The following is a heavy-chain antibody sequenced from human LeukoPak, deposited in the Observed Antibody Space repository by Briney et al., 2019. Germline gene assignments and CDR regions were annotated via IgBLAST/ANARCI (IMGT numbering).Heavy chain of an antibody. D-gene: IGHD3-3*01. Sequence: ASVKVSCKASGYTFTGYYMHWVRQAPGQGLEWMGIINPSGGSTSYAQKFQGRVTMTRDMSTSTVYMELSSLRSEDTAVYYCAREPITIFGVVSHFDYWGQGTLVTVSS. CDR3: AREPITIFGVVSHFDY. V-gene: IGHV1-46*01. CDR2: INPSGGST. CDR1: GYTFTGYY. J-gene: IGHJ4*02.